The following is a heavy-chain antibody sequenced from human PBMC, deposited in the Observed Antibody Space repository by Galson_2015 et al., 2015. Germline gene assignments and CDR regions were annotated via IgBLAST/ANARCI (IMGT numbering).Heavy chain of an antibody. V-gene: IGHV3-7*03. CDR1: GSTFSLYW. D-gene: IGHD1-1*01. J-gene: IGHJ6*02. CDR3: ARAPGGANDHYSNGMKD. Sequence: SLRLSCAASGSTFSLYWMSWFRQAPGKGLEWVATIKRDGTEKYYADSVKGRFTISRDNAKNSMYLQMNSLRAEDTAVYYCARAPGGANDHYSNGMKDWDQGTTVAVS. CDR2: IKRDGTEK.